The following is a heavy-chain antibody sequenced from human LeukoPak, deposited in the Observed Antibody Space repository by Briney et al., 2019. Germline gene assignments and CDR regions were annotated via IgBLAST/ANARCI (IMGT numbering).Heavy chain of an antibody. V-gene: IGHV3-64*04. CDR2: ISSNGGST. J-gene: IGHJ4*02. CDR1: GFTSSSYA. D-gene: IGHD5-24*01. Sequence: GGSLRLSCSASGFTSSSYAMHWVRQAPGKGLEYVSAISSNGGSTYYADSVKGRFTISRDNSKNTLHLQMNSLRAEDTAVYYCAKPVEMATIVGIFDYWGQGTLVTVSS. CDR3: AKPVEMATIVGIFDY.